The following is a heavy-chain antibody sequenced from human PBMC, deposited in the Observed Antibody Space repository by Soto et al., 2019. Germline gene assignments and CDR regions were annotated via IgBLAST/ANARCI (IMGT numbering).Heavy chain of an antibody. CDR3: ARNLDPNYYYYGMDV. CDR1: GYSFTSYW. V-gene: IGHV5-51*01. J-gene: IGHJ6*02. CDR2: IYPGDSDT. Sequence: GESLKISCKGSGYSFTSYWIGWVRQMPGKGLEWMGIIYPGDSDTRYSPSFQGQVTISADKSISTAYLQWSSLKASDTAMYYCARNLDPNYYYYGMDVWGQGTTVTAP.